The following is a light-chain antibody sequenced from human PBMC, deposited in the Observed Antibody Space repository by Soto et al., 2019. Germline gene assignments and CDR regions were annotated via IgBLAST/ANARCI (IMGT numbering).Light chain of an antibody. J-gene: IGKJ2*01. V-gene: IGKV3-11*01. CDR2: EVS. Sequence: EIMLTQSPATLSLSPGERATLSCRASQSVGTSLAWYQQKPGQAPRLLIYEVSKKATGIPARFSGSGSGTDFTLTISSLEPEDFAVYYCQQRDFWPPMHTFGQGTKLEIK. CDR1: QSVGTS. CDR3: QQRDFWPPMHT.